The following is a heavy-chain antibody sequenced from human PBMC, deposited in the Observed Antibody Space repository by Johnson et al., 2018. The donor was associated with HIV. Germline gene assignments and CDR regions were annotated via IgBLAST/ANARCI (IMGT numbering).Heavy chain of an antibody. CDR1: GLSFSNYW. CDR2: IQQDGSDT. V-gene: IGHV3-7*05. Sequence: VQLVESGGGVVQPGKSLRLSCVASGLSFSNYWMTWVRQAPGKGLEWVANIQQDGSDTYYVDSVKGRFTISRDNAKNSLYLQMNSLRAEDTAVYYCARERRWWELPRGAFDIWGQGTMVTVSS. J-gene: IGHJ3*02. CDR3: ARERRWWELPRGAFDI. D-gene: IGHD2-15*01.